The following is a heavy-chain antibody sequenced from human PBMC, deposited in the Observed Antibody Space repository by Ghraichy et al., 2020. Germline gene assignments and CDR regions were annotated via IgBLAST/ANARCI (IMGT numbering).Heavy chain of an antibody. V-gene: IGHV3-64*02. CDR2: ISTDGGRT. J-gene: IGHJ4*02. Sequence: LSLTCAASGFTFSHYAMHWVRQAPGQGLEYVSAISTDGGRTYYVDSVKGRFTISRDNSKNTLYLQMGSLRAEDAAVYYCARGQGYCTSTLCYGDYFDYWGQGTLVTVSP. CDR3: ARGQGYCTSTLCYGDYFDY. D-gene: IGHD2-2*01. CDR1: GFTFSHYA.